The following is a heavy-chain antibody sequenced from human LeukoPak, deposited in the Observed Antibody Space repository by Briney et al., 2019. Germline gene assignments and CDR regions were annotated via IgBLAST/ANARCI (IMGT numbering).Heavy chain of an antibody. J-gene: IGHJ4*02. Sequence: SVKVSCKASGGTFSSYAISWVRQAPGQGLEWMGRIIPIFGTANYAQKFQGRVTITTDESTITAYMELSSLRSEDTAVYYCARAYYDSSGYYYFDYWGQGTLVTVSS. CDR2: IIPIFGTA. V-gene: IGHV1-69*05. D-gene: IGHD3-22*01. CDR3: ARAYYDSSGYYYFDY. CDR1: GGTFSSYA.